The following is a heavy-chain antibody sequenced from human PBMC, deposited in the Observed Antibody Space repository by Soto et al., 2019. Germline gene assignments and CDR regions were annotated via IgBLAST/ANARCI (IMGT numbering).Heavy chain of an antibody. V-gene: IGHV3-30*03. CDR1: ESTFNGYG. Sequence: GVSLRLSCAASESTFNGYGIHWVRQAPGKGLEWVAVISYDGSEKYYADSVKGRFSISRDNSKNTVDLQMNSLRPEDTAVYYCARSALVLVYYYYGLDVWGQGTAVTVSS. D-gene: IGHD5-18*01. CDR2: ISYDGSEK. J-gene: IGHJ6*01. CDR3: ARSALVLVYYYYGLDV.